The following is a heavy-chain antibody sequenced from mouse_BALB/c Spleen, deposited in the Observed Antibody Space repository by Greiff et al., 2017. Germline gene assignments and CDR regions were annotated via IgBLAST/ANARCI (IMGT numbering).Heavy chain of an antibody. CDR3: ARDRDEDAMDY. CDR2: ISDGGSYT. V-gene: IGHV5-4*02. Sequence: EVKVVESGGGLVKPGGSLKLSCAASGFTFSDYYMYWVRQTPEKRLEWVATISDGGSYTYYPDSVKGRFTISRDNAKNNLYLQMSSLKSEDTAMYYCARDRDEDAMDYWGQGTSVTVSS. D-gene: IGHD3-3*01. CDR1: GFTFSDYY. J-gene: IGHJ4*01.